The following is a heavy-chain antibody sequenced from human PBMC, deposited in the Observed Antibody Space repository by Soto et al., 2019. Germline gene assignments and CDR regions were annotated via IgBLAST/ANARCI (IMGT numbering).Heavy chain of an antibody. CDR3: ARSIVVVTALDY. Sequence: ASVKVCCKASGYTFASYAMYWVSLAPGQRLEWMGWINAGNGNTKYSQKFQGRVTITRDTSASTAYMELSSLRSEDTAVYYCARSIVVVTALDYWGPGTLVTLSS. D-gene: IGHD2-21*02. CDR1: GYTFASYA. CDR2: INAGNGNT. V-gene: IGHV1-3*01. J-gene: IGHJ4*02.